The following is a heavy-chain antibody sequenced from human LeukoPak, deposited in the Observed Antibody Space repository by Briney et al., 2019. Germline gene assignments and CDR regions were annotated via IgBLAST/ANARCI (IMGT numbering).Heavy chain of an antibody. CDR2: ISGSGSTI. Sequence: GGSLRLSCAASGLTLSSYEMNWVRQAPGNGLEWVSYISGSGSTIYYADSVKGRFTISRDNAKNSLYLQMNNLRDEDTAVYYCARGPYGDYAYYFDYWGQGTLVTVSS. CDR3: ARGPYGDYAYYFDY. J-gene: IGHJ4*02. CDR1: GLTLSSYE. D-gene: IGHD4-17*01. V-gene: IGHV3-48*03.